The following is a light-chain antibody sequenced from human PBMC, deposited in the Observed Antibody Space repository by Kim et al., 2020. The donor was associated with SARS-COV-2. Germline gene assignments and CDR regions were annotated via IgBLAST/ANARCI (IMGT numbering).Light chain of an antibody. J-gene: IGKJ2*01. Sequence: EIVMTQSPATLSVSSGERATLSCRASQSVSSNLAWYQQKPGQAPRLLIYGASTRATGIPARFSGSGSGTEFTLTISSLQSEDFAVYYCQQYNYWPPENTFGKGTKL. CDR3: QQYNYWPPENT. V-gene: IGKV3-15*01. CDR1: QSVSSN. CDR2: GAS.